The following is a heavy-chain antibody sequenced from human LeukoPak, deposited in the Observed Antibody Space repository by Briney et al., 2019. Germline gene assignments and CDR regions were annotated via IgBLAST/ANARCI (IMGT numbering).Heavy chain of an antibody. CDR3: ARERVAARIFDP. V-gene: IGHV1-46*01. CDR2: INPSGGST. J-gene: IGHJ5*02. D-gene: IGHD6-6*01. Sequence: ASVKVSCKASGCTFTSYYMHWVRQAPGQGLEWMGIINPSGGSTSYAQKFQGRVTMTRDMSTSTVYMELSSLRSEDTAVYYCARERVAARIFDPWGQGTLVTVSS. CDR1: GCTFTSYY.